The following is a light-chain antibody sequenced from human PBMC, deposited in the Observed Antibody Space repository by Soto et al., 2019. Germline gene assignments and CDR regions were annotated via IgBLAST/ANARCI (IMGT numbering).Light chain of an antibody. CDR2: RNN. Sequence: SVLTQPPPASGTPRQRVTISFSGSSSNNGSNYVYWYQQLPGTAPKLLIYRNNQRPSGVPDRFSGSKSGTSASLAISGLRSEDEADYYCAAWDDSLSAPYVFGTGTKVTVL. CDR3: AAWDDSLSAPYV. CDR1: SSNNGSNY. J-gene: IGLJ1*01. V-gene: IGLV1-47*01.